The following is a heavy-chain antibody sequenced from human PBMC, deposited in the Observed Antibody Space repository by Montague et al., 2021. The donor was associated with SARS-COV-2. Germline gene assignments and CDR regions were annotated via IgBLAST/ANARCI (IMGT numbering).Heavy chain of an antibody. CDR2: IYTSGTT. CDR3: ARAHSGSWAHLDN. J-gene: IGHJ4*02. CDR1: GXSISSGSYY. D-gene: IGHD5-12*01. Sequence: TLSLTCTVSGXSISSGSYYWSWIRQPAGKGLEWIGRIYTSGTTDYSXSLESRVTISVDTSKNQFSLKLTSVTAADTAVYYCARAHSGSWAHLDNWGQGSLVTVSS. V-gene: IGHV4-61*02.